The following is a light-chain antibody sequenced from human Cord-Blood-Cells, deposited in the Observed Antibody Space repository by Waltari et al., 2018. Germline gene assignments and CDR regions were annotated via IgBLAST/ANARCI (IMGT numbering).Light chain of an antibody. Sequence: QSALTQPASVSGSPGQSITISCTGTSSAVGSYNLVSWYQQHPGKAPKLMIYEGRKRPAVVSNFLSGSKYGNVASLTISGLPAEDEADYYCCSYAGSSTYDFGTGTKVSVL. V-gene: IGLV2-23*01. CDR1: SSAVGSYNL. J-gene: IGLJ1*01. CDR3: CSYAGSSTYD. CDR2: EGR.